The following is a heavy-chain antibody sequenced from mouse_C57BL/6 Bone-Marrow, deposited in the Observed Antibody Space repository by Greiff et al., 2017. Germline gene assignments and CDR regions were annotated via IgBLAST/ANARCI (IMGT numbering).Heavy chain of an antibody. V-gene: IGHV1-55*01. CDR2: IYPGSGST. Sequence: VQLQQSGAELVKPGASVKMSCQASGYTFTSYWITWVKQRPGQGLEWIGDIYPGSGSTNYNEKFKSKATLTVDTSSSTAYMQLSSLTSEDSAVYYCARDIYYGYDDWFAYWGQGTLVTVSA. CDR1: GYTFTSYW. J-gene: IGHJ3*01. D-gene: IGHD2-2*01. CDR3: ARDIYYGYDDWFAY.